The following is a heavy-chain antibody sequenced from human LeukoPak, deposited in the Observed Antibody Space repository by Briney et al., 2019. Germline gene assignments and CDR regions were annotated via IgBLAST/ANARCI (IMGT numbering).Heavy chain of an antibody. Sequence: SVKVSFKASGGTFRSYAISWVRPAPGQGLEWMGRIIAIVGIANYAQKFQGRVTITADKSTSTAFRELSSLRSEDTAVYYGARDRYSSGSFTTWFDPWGQGTLVTVSS. D-gene: IGHD6-19*01. CDR3: ARDRYSSGSFTTWFDP. J-gene: IGHJ5*02. V-gene: IGHV1-69*10. CDR2: IIAIVGIA. CDR1: GGTFRSYA.